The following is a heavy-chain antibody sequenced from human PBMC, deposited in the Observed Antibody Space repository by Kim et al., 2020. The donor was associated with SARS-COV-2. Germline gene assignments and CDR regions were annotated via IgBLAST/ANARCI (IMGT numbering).Heavy chain of an antibody. V-gene: IGHV4-59*13. CDR1: GGSISSYY. CDR3: ARDERDSSGWANWFDP. D-gene: IGHD6-19*01. Sequence: SETLSLTCTVSGGSISSYYWSWIRQPPGKGLEWIGYIYYSGSTNYNPSLKSRVTKSVDTSKNQFSLKLSSVTAADTAVYYCARDERDSSGWANWFDPWGQGTLVTVSS. J-gene: IGHJ5*02. CDR2: IYYSGST.